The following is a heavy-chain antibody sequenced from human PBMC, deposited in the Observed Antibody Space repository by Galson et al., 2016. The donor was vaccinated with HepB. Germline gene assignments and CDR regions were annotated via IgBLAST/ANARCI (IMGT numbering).Heavy chain of an antibody. Sequence: PALVKSTQTLTMTCTFSGFSLSTSGMAVSWIRQLPGKALEWLAVIDWNGNKFYSPSLTTSLTISKDTSKNQVVLTLTNMDPVDTATYFCARYLRSHGYYVMDVWGQGTTVTVSS. J-gene: IGHJ6*02. V-gene: IGHV2-70*01. D-gene: IGHD4-17*01. CDR2: IDWNGNK. CDR3: ARYLRSHGYYVMDV. CDR1: GFSLSTSGMA.